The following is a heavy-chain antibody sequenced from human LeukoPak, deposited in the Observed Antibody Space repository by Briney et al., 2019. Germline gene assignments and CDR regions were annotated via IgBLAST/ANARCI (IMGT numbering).Heavy chain of an antibody. D-gene: IGHD7-27*01. J-gene: IGHJ4*02. V-gene: IGHV3-53*01. CDR3: AKTGGPWD. CDR1: GFTVSNSF. CDR2: IYSGGDT. Sequence: PGGSLRLSCAASGFTVSNSFMTWVRQAPGKGLEWVSVIYSGGDTYYTDSVKGRFTISRDSTKNTLFLRMNSLRADDTAVYYCAKTGGPWDWGQGTLVTVSS.